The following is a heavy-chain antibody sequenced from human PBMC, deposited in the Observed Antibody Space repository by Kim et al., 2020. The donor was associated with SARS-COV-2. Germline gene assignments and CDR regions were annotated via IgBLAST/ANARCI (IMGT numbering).Heavy chain of an antibody. CDR1: GFTFSSYE. V-gene: IGHV3-48*03. CDR2: ISSSGSTI. Sequence: GGSLRLSCAASGFTFSSYEMNWVRQAPGKGLEWVSYISSSGSTIYYADSVKGRFTISRDNAKNSLYLQMNSLRAEDTAVYYCARGGAAAYYYYGMDVWGQGTTVTVSS. D-gene: IGHD6-13*01. J-gene: IGHJ6*02. CDR3: ARGGAAAYYYYGMDV.